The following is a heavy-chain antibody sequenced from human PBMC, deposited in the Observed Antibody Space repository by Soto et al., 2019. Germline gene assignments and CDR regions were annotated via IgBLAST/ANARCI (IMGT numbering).Heavy chain of an antibody. D-gene: IGHD1-1*01. CDR2: ISSSSSTI. Sequence: EVQLVESGGGLVQPGGSLRLSCAASGFTFSSYSMNWVRQAPGKGLEWVSYISSSSSTIYYADSVKGRFTISRDNAKNSLYLQMNSLRAEDTAVYYCARVEDLYNWTGYYYGMDVWGQGTTVTVSS. CDR3: ARVEDLYNWTGYYYGMDV. CDR1: GFTFSSYS. V-gene: IGHV3-48*01. J-gene: IGHJ6*02.